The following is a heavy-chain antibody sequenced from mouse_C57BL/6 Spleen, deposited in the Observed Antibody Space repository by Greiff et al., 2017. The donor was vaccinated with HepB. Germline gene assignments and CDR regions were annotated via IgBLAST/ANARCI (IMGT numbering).Heavy chain of an antibody. CDR3: ARENYDYDAMDY. D-gene: IGHD1-1*02. J-gene: IGHJ4*01. V-gene: IGHV5-17*01. CDR2: ISSGSSTI. Sequence: VQLKESGGGLVKPGGSLKLSCAASGFTFSDYGMHWVRQAPEKGLEWVAYISSGSSTIYYADTVKGRFTISRDNAKNTLFLQMTSLRSEDTAMYYCARENYDYDAMDYWGQGTSVTVSS. CDR1: GFTFSDYG.